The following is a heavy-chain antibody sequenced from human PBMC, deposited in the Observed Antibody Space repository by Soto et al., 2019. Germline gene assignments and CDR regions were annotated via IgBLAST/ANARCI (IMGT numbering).Heavy chain of an antibody. J-gene: IGHJ4*02. CDR1: GGSISSGGYY. CDR2: IYYSGST. Sequence: QVQLQESGPGLVKPSQTLSLTCTVSGGSISSGGYYWSWIRQHPGKGLEWIGYIYYSGSTSYNPSLKSRVTISLDTSKHQFSLKLSSVTAADTAVYYCARVFCGGNCYPTYWGQGTLVTVSS. D-gene: IGHD2-21*02. CDR3: ARVFCGGNCYPTY. V-gene: IGHV4-31*03.